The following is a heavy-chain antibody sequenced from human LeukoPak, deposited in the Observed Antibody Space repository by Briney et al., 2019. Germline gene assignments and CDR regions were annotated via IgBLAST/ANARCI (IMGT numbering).Heavy chain of an antibody. J-gene: IGHJ5*02. CDR3: ARRRYSSSWYVWFDP. CDR2: INHSGST. CDR1: GRSFSGYY. D-gene: IGHD6-13*01. V-gene: IGHV4-34*01. Sequence: SETLSLTCAVYGRSFSGYYWSWIRQPPGKGLEWIGEINHSGSTNYNPSLKSRVTISVDTSKNQFSLKLSSVTAADTAVYYCARRRYSSSWYVWFDPWGQGTLVTVSS.